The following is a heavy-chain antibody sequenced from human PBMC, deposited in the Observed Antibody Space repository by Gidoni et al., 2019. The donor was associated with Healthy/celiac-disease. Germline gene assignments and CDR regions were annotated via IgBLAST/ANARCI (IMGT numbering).Heavy chain of an antibody. CDR3: ASARSQFITMVRQPYYYYGMDV. V-gene: IGHV4-34*02. Sequence: QVQLQQWGAGQLKPSETQSITCGVYGGSCSLHYWRWIREPPGKGLEWIGELKQSGSTSYNPSLKSRVTISVDTSKTQFSLKLSSVTAADTAVYYCASARSQFITMVRQPYYYYGMDVWGQGTTVTVSS. CDR1: GGSCSLHY. J-gene: IGHJ6*02. D-gene: IGHD3-10*01. CDR2: LKQSGST.